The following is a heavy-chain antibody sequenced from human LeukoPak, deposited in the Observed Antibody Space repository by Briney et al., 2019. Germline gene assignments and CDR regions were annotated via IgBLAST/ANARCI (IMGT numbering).Heavy chain of an antibody. CDR1: GFTFSSFW. D-gene: IGHD3-3*01. CDR2: IKKDGSQK. Sequence: PGGSLRLSCAASGFTFSSFWTSWVRQAPGKGLEWVANIKKDGSQKYYVDSVEGRFTISRDNAKNSLYLQMDSLRVDDTAVYYCTRVFGGYDVSDYWGQGTLVTVSS. V-gene: IGHV3-7*03. CDR3: TRVFGGYDVSDY. J-gene: IGHJ4*02.